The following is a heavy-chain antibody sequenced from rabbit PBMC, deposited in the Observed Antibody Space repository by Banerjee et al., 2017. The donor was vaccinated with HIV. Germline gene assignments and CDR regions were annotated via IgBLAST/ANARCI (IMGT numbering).Heavy chain of an antibody. CDR3: VRADEYGDWTFRL. J-gene: IGHJ6*01. D-gene: IGHD2-1*01. V-gene: IGHV1S47*01. CDR1: GIDFNSYG. Sequence: QEQLVESGGGLVQPGGSLKLSCKASGIDFNSYGLSWVRQAPGKGPEWIAYIDPDFGIRNYATSVKGRFTISSDNAQNTVFLQMTSLTAADTATYFCVRADEYGDWTFRLWGPGTLVTVS. CDR2: IDPDFGIR.